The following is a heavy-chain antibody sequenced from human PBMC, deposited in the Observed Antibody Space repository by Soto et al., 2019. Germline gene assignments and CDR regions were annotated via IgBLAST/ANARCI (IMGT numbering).Heavy chain of an antibody. CDR2: IYWDDDE. Sequence: QISLKESGPTLVKPTETLKLTCTFSGFSLTTDGEGVGWVRQPPGEALEWLALIYWDDDERYSPSLKTRLTIKKDPSKNQVVLILTNMDPVDTATYYWAHSRNLITEDAQVGDFDYWGQGTLVTVSS. V-gene: IGHV2-5*02. D-gene: IGHD3-10*01. CDR1: GFSLTTDGEG. J-gene: IGHJ4*02. CDR3: AHSRNLITEDAQVGDFDY.